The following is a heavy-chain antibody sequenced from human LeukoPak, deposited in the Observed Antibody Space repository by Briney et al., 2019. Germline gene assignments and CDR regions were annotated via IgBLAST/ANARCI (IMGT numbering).Heavy chain of an antibody. V-gene: IGHV3-11*04. CDR3: ARGYYGSGSYWFDY. D-gene: IGHD3-10*01. CDR1: GGSISSSSYY. CDR2: ISSSGSTI. J-gene: IGHJ4*02. Sequence: LSLTCTVSGGSISSSSYYWGWIRQPPGKGLEWVSYISSSGSTIYNADSVKGRFTISRDNAKNSLYLQMNSLRAEDTAVYYCARGYYGSGSYWFDYWGQGTLVTVSS.